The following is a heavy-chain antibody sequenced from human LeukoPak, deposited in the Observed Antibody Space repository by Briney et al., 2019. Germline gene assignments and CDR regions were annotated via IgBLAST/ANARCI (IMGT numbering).Heavy chain of an antibody. CDR3: ARDYDYFSGHNLDAYDI. CDR2: IKEDGSAK. V-gene: IGHV3-7*01. Sequence: GGSLRLSCVASGLTFSSYWMTWVRQAPGKALEWVANIKEDGSAKSYVDSVKGRFTVSRDNAKNSLYLQMDSLRVEDTAVYYCARDYDYFSGHNLDAYDIWGQGTTVTVSS. J-gene: IGHJ3*02. CDR1: GLTFSSYW. D-gene: IGHD2-15*01.